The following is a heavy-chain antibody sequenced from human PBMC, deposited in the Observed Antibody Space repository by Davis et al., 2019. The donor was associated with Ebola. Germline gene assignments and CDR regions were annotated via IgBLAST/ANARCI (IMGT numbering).Heavy chain of an antibody. V-gene: IGHV1-18*04. CDR2: IITDNGNR. J-gene: IGHJ6*04. D-gene: IGHD6-6*01. CDR1: GYTFTSYG. Sequence: AASVKVSCKASGYTFTSYGISWVRQAPGQGLEWMGWIITDNGNRNYAQKFQGRVTMSTDTSTTTAYMELTSLRSDDTAVYYCARGGPSSYPYYYYGMDVWGKGTTVTVSS. CDR3: ARGGPSSYPYYYYGMDV.